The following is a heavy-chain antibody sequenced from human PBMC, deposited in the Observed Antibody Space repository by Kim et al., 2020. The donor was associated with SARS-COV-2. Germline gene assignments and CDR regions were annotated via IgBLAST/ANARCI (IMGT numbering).Heavy chain of an antibody. CDR1: GYTFTSYG. CDR3: AREQNFPVARGGNWFDP. CDR2: INTYNGNT. D-gene: IGHD3-10*01. V-gene: IGHV1-18*04. Sequence: ASVKVSCKASGYTFTSYGFTWVRQAPGQGLEWVGWINTYNGNTLYAQKLQGRVTVTTDSSTSTAYMELRSLRSDDTAVYYCAREQNFPVARGGNWFDPWGQGTLVTVSS. J-gene: IGHJ5*02.